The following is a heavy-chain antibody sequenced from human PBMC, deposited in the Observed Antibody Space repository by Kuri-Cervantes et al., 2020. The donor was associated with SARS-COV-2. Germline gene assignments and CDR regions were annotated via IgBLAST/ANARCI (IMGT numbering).Heavy chain of an antibody. CDR1: GGSFSGFS. J-gene: IGHJ5*02. CDR3: ARVGHHFSTDFWSGYREASNWFDP. V-gene: IGHV4-34*01. Sequence: SETLSLTCAAYGGSFSGFSWSWIRQPPGKGLEWIGEINHSGSTNYNPSPKRRVTISVDTSKNQFSLKLSSVTAADTAVYYCARVGHHFSTDFWSGYREASNWFDPWGKGTLVTVSS. D-gene: IGHD3-3*01. CDR2: INHSGST.